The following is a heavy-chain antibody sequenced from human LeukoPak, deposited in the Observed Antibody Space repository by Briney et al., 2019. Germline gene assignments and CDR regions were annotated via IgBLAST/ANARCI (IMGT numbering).Heavy chain of an antibody. V-gene: IGHV4-30-2*01. D-gene: IGHD6-19*01. CDR3: ASYRYGQWLDYFDY. CDR1: GGSISSGGYY. J-gene: IGHJ4*02. Sequence: SQTLSLTCTVSGGSISSGGYYWSWIRQPPGKGLEWIGYIYHSGSTYYNPSLKSRVTISVDRSKNQFSLKLSSVTAADTAVYYCASYRYGQWLDYFDYWGQGTLVTVSS. CDR2: IYHSGST.